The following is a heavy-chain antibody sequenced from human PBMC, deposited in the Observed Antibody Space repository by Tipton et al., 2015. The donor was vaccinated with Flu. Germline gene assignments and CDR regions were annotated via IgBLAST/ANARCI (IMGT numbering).Heavy chain of an antibody. D-gene: IGHD6-19*01. V-gene: IGHV3-23*01. Sequence: GSLRLSCAASGFTFSNYAVNWVRQAPGKGLEWVSSIGGGGATTYFADSVKGRFTISRDNIRNTLFLQMNSLRAEDTAIYYCARVIPEFVAGLSYWGQGTLVSVSS. CDR3: ARVIPEFVAGLSY. CDR1: GFTFSNYA. J-gene: IGHJ4*02. CDR2: IGGGGATT.